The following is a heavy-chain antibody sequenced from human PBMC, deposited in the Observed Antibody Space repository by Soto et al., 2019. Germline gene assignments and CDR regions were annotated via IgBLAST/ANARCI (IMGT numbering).Heavy chain of an antibody. Sequence: QVQVVQSGVEVRRPGSSVKVSCKASGDTFKNCVISWVRQAPGQGLEWMGGTIPLFGTTDFALRFQGRLTIRTDESTPTAYMELRRLRSEDTATYYCAAELGFGKLSVVWGRGNTVIVSS. V-gene: IGHV1-69*01. J-gene: IGHJ6*01. CDR1: GDTFKNCV. D-gene: IGHD3-10*01. CDR2: TIPLFGTT. CDR3: AAELGFGKLSVV.